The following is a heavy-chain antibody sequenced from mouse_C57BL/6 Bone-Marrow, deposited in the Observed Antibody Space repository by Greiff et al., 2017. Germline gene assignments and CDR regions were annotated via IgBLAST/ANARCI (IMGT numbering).Heavy chain of an antibody. CDR1: GYTFTSYW. CDR3: ARSRNLPPYAIDY. Sequence: QVQLQQPGAELVKPGASVKLSCKASGYTFTSYWMHWVKQRPGRGLEWIGRIDPNSGGPKYNEKFKSKATLTVDKSSSTAYMQLSSLTSEDSAVYYVARSRNLPPYAIDYWGQGTSVTVSS. CDR2: IDPNSGGP. J-gene: IGHJ4*01. V-gene: IGHV1-72*01. D-gene: IGHD6-1*01.